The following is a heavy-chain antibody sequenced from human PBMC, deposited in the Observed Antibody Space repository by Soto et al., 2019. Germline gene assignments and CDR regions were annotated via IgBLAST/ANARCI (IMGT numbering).Heavy chain of an antibody. J-gene: IGHJ6*02. CDR2: IYYRGST. D-gene: IGHD1-26*01. V-gene: IGHV4-59*11. CDR3: ARDGREASGMDV. CDR1: GGSISSHY. Sequence: ASETLSLTCTVSGGSISSHYWSWVRQAPGKGLEWIGHIYYRGSTTYNPSLRSRSTISVDTSNNQFSLKLNSLTTADTAVYYCARDGREASGMDVWGQGTKVTVS.